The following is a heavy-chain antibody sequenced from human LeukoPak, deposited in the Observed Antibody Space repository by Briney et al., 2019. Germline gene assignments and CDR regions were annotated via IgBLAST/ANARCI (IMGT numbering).Heavy chain of an antibody. CDR1: GGTFSSYA. CDR3: ARLGKYQLHDY. D-gene: IGHD2-2*01. J-gene: IGHJ4*02. Sequence: ASVKVSCKASGGTFSSYAISWVRQAPGQGLEWMGWIIPILGIANYAQKFQGRVTITADKSTSTAYMELSSLRSEDTAVYYCARLGKYQLHDYWGQGTLVTVSS. CDR2: IIPILGIA. V-gene: IGHV1-69*10.